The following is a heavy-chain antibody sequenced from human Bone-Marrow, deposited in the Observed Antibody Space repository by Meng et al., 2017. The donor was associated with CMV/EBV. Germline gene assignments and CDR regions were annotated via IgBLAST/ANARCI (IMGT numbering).Heavy chain of an antibody. D-gene: IGHD3-22*01. V-gene: IGHV1-46*01. CDR1: GYTFTSYF. J-gene: IGHJ6*02. CDR2: INPSGGST. Sequence: SVKVSCKASGYTFTSYFMHWVRQAPGQGLEWMGIINPSGGSTSYAQKFQGRVTMTRDTSTSTVYMELSSLRSEDTAVYYCARGTMIVVVIANYYALDVWGQGTTATVPS. CDR3: ARGTMIVVVIANYYALDV.